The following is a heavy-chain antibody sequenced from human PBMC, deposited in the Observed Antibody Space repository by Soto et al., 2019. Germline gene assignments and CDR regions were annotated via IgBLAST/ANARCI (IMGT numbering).Heavy chain of an antibody. Sequence: ASVKVSCKASGGTFSSYAISWVRQAPGQGLEWMGGIIPIFGTANYAQKFQGRVTITADESTSTAYMERSSLRSEDTAVYYCARARYSYGPYYFDYWGQGTLVTVSS. CDR2: IIPIFGTA. V-gene: IGHV1-69*13. CDR1: GGTFSSYA. J-gene: IGHJ4*02. CDR3: ARARYSYGPYYFDY. D-gene: IGHD5-18*01.